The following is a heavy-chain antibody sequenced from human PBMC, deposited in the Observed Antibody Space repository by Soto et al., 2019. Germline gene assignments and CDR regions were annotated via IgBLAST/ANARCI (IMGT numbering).Heavy chain of an antibody. CDR1: GFTFTSSA. Sequence: ASVKVSCKASGFTFTSSAFQWVRQARGQRLEWIGWIAVGSGYTNYAQRFQDSVTLNRDMSTATTYMELSRLTSEDTAIYYCAADATAWQQMVPSDYWGQGTLVTVSS. CDR3: AADATAWQQMVPSDY. V-gene: IGHV1-58*01. CDR2: IAVGSGYT. D-gene: IGHD2-8*01. J-gene: IGHJ4*02.